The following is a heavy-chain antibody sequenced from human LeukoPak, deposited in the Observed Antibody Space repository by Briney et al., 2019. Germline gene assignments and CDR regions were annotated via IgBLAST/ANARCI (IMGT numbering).Heavy chain of an antibody. V-gene: IGHV4-34*01. Sequence: SETLSLTCAVYGGSFSGYYWSWIRQPPGKGLEWIGEINHSGSTNYNPSLKSRVTISVDTSKNQFSLKLSSVTAADTAVYYCARFTPQGYGWGGYNRFDPWGQGTLVTVSS. J-gene: IGHJ5*02. CDR1: GGSFSGYY. D-gene: IGHD3-16*01. CDR2: INHSGST. CDR3: ARFTPQGYGWGGYNRFDP.